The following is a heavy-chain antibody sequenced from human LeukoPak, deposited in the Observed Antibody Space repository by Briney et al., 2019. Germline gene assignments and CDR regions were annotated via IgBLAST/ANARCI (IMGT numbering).Heavy chain of an antibody. CDR1: GHTFTSSG. D-gene: IGHD3-10*01. Sequence: ASVKSSCNASGHTFTSSGTSSVRHAPGQGKEWIGWISAYIVNTNSAKKLQGRVTMTTHTSTTTAYLNLRSLRSNDPTASYCARDRYVHMVRGVIKLVYWGQGALVTVSS. J-gene: IGHJ4*02. V-gene: IGHV1-18*01. CDR3: ARDRYVHMVRGVIKLVY. CDR2: ISAYIVNT.